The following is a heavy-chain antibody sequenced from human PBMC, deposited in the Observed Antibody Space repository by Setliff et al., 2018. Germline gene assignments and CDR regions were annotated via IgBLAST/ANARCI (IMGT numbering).Heavy chain of an antibody. D-gene: IGHD3-22*01. V-gene: IGHV3-7*01. Sequence: SLRLSCAASRFTFSNYWMSWVRQAPGKGLEWVANIKEDGSEKYYVDSVKGRFTISRDNAKNSLDLQMNNLRDEDTAVYYCARDRWKVIVNRGDDAFDLWGQGTMVTVSS. CDR1: RFTFSNYW. J-gene: IGHJ3*01. CDR3: ARDRWKVIVNRGDDAFDL. CDR2: IKEDGSEK.